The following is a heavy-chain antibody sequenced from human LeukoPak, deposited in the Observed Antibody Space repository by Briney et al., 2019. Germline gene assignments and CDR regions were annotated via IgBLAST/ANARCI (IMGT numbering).Heavy chain of an antibody. Sequence: GGSLGLSCAASGFTFSSYGMHWVRQAPGKGLEWVAVISYDGSNKYYADSVKGRFTISRDNSKNTLYLQMNSLRAEDTAVYYCAKDHFYGSGRHGMDVWGQGTTVTVSS. CDR1: GFTFSSYG. V-gene: IGHV3-30*18. J-gene: IGHJ6*02. CDR2: ISYDGSNK. CDR3: AKDHFYGSGRHGMDV. D-gene: IGHD3-10*01.